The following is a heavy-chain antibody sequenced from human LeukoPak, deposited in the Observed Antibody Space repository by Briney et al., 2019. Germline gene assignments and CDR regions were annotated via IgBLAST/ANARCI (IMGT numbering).Heavy chain of an antibody. CDR1: GFTFSSSW. D-gene: IGHD3-22*01. CDR2: INLDGSER. V-gene: IGHV3-7*03. Sequence: GGSLRLSCAASGFTFSSSWMSWVRQAPGKGLEWVANINLDGSERHYVDSVKGRFTISRDNAENSLYLQMNSPRAEDTAVYYCAKDPDYYDSSGYLDAFDIWGQGTMVTVSS. CDR3: AKDPDYYDSSGYLDAFDI. J-gene: IGHJ3*02.